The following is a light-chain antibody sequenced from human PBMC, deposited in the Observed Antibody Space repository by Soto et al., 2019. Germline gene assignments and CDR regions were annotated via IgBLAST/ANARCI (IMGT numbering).Light chain of an antibody. CDR3: QQYTDRHTMYS. CDR2: GVS. CDR1: QSVNKN. Sequence: EIVLTQSPATLSVSPGQGATLSCRASQSVNKNLAWYQQKPGQAPRLLIYGVSTRAAGIPARFSGSGSGTEFTLTISSLQSEDYAVYYCQQYTDRHTMYSSGHGTKLEIK. V-gene: IGKV3-15*01. J-gene: IGKJ2*01.